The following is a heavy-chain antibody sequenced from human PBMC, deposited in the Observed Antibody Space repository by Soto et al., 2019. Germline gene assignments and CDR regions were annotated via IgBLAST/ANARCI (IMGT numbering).Heavy chain of an antibody. CDR1: GYSFTNYW. CDR2: IDPYDSYT. J-gene: IGHJ6*03. CDR3: GSPPLSGLGKSAREV. D-gene: IGHD3-16*01. Sequence: PGESLKISCKGSGYSFTNYWISWVRQMPGKGLEWMGRIDPYDSYTNYSPSFQGHVTISVDKSISTAYLQWSSLKASDTAMYYCGSPPLSGLGKSAREVGGKGTRAT. V-gene: IGHV5-10-1*01.